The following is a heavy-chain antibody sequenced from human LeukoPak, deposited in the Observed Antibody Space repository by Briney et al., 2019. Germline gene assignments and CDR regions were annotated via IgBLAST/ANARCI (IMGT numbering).Heavy chain of an antibody. D-gene: IGHD3-10*02. CDR3: AERGITMIGGV. Sequence: GGSLRLSCAASVFTFSSYEMNWVREAPGKGLEWVSYISSSGSTIYYADSVKGRFTISRDNAKNSLYLQMNSLRAEDTAVYYCAERGITMIGGVWGKGTTVTISS. J-gene: IGHJ6*04. CDR2: ISSSGSTI. CDR1: VFTFSSYE. V-gene: IGHV3-48*03.